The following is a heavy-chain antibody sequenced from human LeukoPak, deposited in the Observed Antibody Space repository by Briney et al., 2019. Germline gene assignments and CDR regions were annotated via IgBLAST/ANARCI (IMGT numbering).Heavy chain of an antibody. D-gene: IGHD3-10*01. V-gene: IGHV3-23*01. CDR1: GFTFSSYG. CDR2: ISGSGGST. Sequence: GGSLRLSCAASGFTFSSYGMSWVRQAPGKGLEWVSAISGSGGSTYYADSVKGRFTISRDNSKNTLYLQMNSLRAEDTAVYYCAKDGNSRGYYFDYWGQGTLVTVSS. CDR3: AKDGNSRGYYFDY. J-gene: IGHJ4*02.